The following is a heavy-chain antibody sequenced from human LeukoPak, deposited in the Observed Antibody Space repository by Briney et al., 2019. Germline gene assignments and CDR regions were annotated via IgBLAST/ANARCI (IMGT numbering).Heavy chain of an antibody. CDR1: GYTFTSYA. J-gene: IGHJ4*02. V-gene: IGHV1-3*01. CDR2: INAGNGNT. Sequence: GASVKVSCKASGYTFTSYAMHWVRQAPGQRLEWMGWINAGNGNTKYSQKFQGRVTITRDTSASTAYMELSSLRSEDTAVYYCARDGYFDWLGQTGFDYWGQGTLVTVSS. CDR3: ARDGYFDWLGQTGFDY. D-gene: IGHD3-9*01.